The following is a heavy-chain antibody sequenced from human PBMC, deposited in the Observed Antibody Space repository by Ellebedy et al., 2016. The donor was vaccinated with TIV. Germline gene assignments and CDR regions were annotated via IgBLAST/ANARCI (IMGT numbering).Heavy chain of an antibody. D-gene: IGHD6-19*01. V-gene: IGHV4-59*08. Sequence: SETLSLTXTVSGGSISSYYWSWIRQPPGKGLEWIGYIYYSGSTNYNPSLKSRVTISVDTSKNQFSLKLSSVTAADTAVYYCARGYSSGWPYYFDYWGQGTLVTVSS. CDR1: GGSISSYY. CDR3: ARGYSSGWPYYFDY. J-gene: IGHJ4*02. CDR2: IYYSGST.